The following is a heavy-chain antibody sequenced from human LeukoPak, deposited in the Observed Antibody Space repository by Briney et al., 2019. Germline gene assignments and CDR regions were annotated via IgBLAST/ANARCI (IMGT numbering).Heavy chain of an antibody. J-gene: IGHJ4*02. Sequence: SVKVSCEASGGTFSSYAISWVRQAPGQGLEWMGGIIPIFGTANYAQKFQGRVTITADESTSTAYMELSSLRSEDTAVYYCAIQGSRDGYNSDYWGQGTLVTVSS. CDR1: GGTFSSYA. CDR3: AIQGSRDGYNSDY. CDR2: IIPIFGTA. D-gene: IGHD5-24*01. V-gene: IGHV1-69*13.